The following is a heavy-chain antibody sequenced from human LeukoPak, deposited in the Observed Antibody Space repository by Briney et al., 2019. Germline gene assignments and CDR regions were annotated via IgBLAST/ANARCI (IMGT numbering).Heavy chain of an antibody. CDR2: IDQGGSVR. CDR1: GFSFSTYW. Sequence: GGSLRLSCAASGFSFSTYWISWVRQTPEKGLEFVANIDQGGSVRNYMDFLKGRCTISRDNAKKSLYLEINSLRADDTAVYYCERDPESSSFDLWGRGALVTVSS. J-gene: IGHJ4*02. D-gene: IGHD2-2*01. CDR3: ERDPESSSFDL. V-gene: IGHV3-7*01.